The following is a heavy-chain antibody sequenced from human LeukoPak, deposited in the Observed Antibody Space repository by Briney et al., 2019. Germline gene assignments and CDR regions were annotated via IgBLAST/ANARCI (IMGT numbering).Heavy chain of an antibody. D-gene: IGHD3-22*01. CDR3: AKASYYDSSGYSPGYY. CDR2: ISYDGSNK. V-gene: IGHV3-30*18. CDR1: GFTFSSYG. Sequence: GGSLRLSCAASGFTFSSYGMHWVPQAPGKGLEGVAVISYDGSNKYYADSVKGRFTISRDNSKNTLYLQMNSLRAEDTAVYYCAKASYYDSSGYSPGYYWGQGTLVTVSS. J-gene: IGHJ4*02.